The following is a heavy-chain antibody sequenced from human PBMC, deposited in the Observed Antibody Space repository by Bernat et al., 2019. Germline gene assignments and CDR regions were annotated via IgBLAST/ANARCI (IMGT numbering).Heavy chain of an antibody. CDR3: AREASGYSSGWYLGWFDP. CDR1: GFTFSSYS. CDR2: ISSSSSYI. V-gene: IGHV3-21*01. J-gene: IGHJ5*02. Sequence: EVQLVESGGGLVKPGGSLRLSCAASGFTFSSYSMNWVRQAPGKGLECVSSISSSSSYIYYADSVKGRFTISRDNAKNSLYLQMNSLRAEDTAVYYCAREASGYSSGWYLGWFDPWGQGTLVTVSS. D-gene: IGHD6-19*01.